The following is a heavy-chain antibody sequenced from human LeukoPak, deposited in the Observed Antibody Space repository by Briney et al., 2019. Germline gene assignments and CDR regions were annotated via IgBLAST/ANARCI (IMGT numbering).Heavy chain of an antibody. CDR3: ATSKRLVGAGGEFEI. CDR1: GFTFSNYW. D-gene: IGHD1-26*01. V-gene: IGHV3-7*01. CDR2: IKEAGSEK. Sequence: GGSLRLSCAASGFTFSNYWMSWVRQAPGKGLEFMANIKEAGSEKYYVDSVKGRFTISRDNSRDTVDLQMNSLRTEDTALYYCATSKRLVGAGGEFEIWGQGTMVTVSS. J-gene: IGHJ3*02.